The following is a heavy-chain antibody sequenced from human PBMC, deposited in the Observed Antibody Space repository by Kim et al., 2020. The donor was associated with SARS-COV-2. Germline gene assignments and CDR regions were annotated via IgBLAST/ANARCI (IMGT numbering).Heavy chain of an antibody. CDR2: ISYDGSNK. Sequence: GGSLRLSCAASGFTFSSYAMHWVRQAPGKGLEWVAAISYDGSNKYYADSVKGRFTISRDNSKNTLYLQMNSLRAEDTAVYYCASPGGTAITVYWGQGTLV. D-gene: IGHD6-13*01. CDR3: ASPGGTAITVY. J-gene: IGHJ4*02. CDR1: GFTFSSYA. V-gene: IGHV3-30-3*01.